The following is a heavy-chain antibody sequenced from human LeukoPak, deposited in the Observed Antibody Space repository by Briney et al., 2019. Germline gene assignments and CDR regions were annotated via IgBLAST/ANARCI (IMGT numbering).Heavy chain of an antibody. CDR2: IYYSGST. J-gene: IGHJ4*02. CDR1: GGSISSSSYY. CDR3: PRQQYSYRKMPGYYFDY. Sequence: PSETLSLTCTVSGGSISSSSYYWGWIRQPPGKGLEWIGSIYYSGSTYYNPSLKSRVTISVDTSKNQFSLKLSSVTAADTAVYYCPRQQYSYRKMPGYYFDYWGQGTLVTVSS. V-gene: IGHV4-39*01. D-gene: IGHD5-18*01.